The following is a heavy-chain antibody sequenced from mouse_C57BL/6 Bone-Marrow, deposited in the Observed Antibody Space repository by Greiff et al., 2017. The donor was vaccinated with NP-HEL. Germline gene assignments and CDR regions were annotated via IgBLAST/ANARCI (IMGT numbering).Heavy chain of an antibody. V-gene: IGHV5-17*01. CDR2: ISSGSSTI. CDR1: GFTFSDYG. CDR3: VKTPTEKCVTDAMDY. Sequence: EVQRVESGGGLVKPGGSLKLSCAASGFTFSDYGMHWVRQAPEKGLEWVAYISSGSSTIYYADTVKGRFTISRDNAKNTLFLQMTSLRSEDTAMYYCVKTPTEKCVTDAMDYWGQGTSVTVSS. D-gene: IGHD1-3*01. J-gene: IGHJ4*01.